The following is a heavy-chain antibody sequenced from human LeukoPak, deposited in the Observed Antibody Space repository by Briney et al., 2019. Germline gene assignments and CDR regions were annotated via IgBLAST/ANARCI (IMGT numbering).Heavy chain of an antibody. CDR3: VLPPQGRGEGYFDY. D-gene: IGHD2-15*01. V-gene: IGHV3-73*01. J-gene: IGHJ4*02. CDR1: GFTFSGSA. Sequence: GGSLRLSCAASGFTFSGSAMHWVRQASGKGLEWVGRIRSKANSYATAYAASVKGRFTISRDDSKNTAYLQMNSLKTEDTAVYYCVLPPQGRGEGYFDYWGQGTLVTVSS. CDR2: IRSKANSYAT.